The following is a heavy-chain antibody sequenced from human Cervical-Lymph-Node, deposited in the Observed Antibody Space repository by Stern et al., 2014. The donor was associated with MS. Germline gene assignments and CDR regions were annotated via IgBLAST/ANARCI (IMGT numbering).Heavy chain of an antibody. CDR3: ARHVPARSQNWFDS. J-gene: IGHJ5*01. CDR1: GFTFSIYW. CDR2: ILGSGQAL. Sequence: QVQLVQSGGGLVRPGGSQRLSCTASGFTFSIYWMSWIRQVPGKGLEWVANILGSGQALDFAASVTGACTISRDNARNSLYLQMSSLRPEDTAVYYCARHVPARSQNWFDSWGQGALVTVSS. D-gene: IGHD3-10*02. V-gene: IGHV3-11*01.